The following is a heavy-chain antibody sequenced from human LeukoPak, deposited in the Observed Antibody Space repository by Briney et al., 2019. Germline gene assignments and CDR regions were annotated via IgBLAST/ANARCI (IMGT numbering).Heavy chain of an antibody. CDR3: ARAQYQLLIDY. Sequence: PGGSLRLSCAASGFTFSSYWMHWVRRAPGKGLVWVSRINSDGSSTSYADSVKGRFTISRDNAKNTLYLQMNSLRAEDTAVYYCARAQYQLLIDYWGQGTLVTVSS. J-gene: IGHJ4*02. CDR1: GFTFSSYW. V-gene: IGHV3-74*01. D-gene: IGHD2-2*01. CDR2: INSDGSST.